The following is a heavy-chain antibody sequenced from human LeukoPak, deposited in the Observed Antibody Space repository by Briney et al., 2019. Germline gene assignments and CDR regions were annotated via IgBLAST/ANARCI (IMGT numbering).Heavy chain of an antibody. CDR1: GYTFTSYG. Sequence: GASVKVSCKASGYTFTSYGISWVRQAPGQGLEWMGWISAYNGNTNYAQKLQGRVTMTTDTSTSTAYMELRSLRSDDTAVYYCARVPWEIVLMVYALPDYWGQGTLVTVSS. CDR2: ISAYNGNT. J-gene: IGHJ4*02. V-gene: IGHV1-18*01. D-gene: IGHD2-8*01. CDR3: ARVPWEIVLMVYALPDY.